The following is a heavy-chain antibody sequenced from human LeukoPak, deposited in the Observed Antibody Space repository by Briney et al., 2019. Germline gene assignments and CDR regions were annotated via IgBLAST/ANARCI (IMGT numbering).Heavy chain of an antibody. CDR3: ARDLRSSGWYYFDY. CDR2: ISSSSTV. Sequence: GGSLRLSCAASGFTFSNYSMNWVRQAPGKGLEGVSYISSSSTVFYADSVKGRFTISRDNAKNSLYLQMNSMRADDTAVYYCARDLRSSGWYYFDYWGQGTLVTVSS. CDR1: GFTFSNYS. J-gene: IGHJ4*02. V-gene: IGHV3-48*01. D-gene: IGHD6-19*01.